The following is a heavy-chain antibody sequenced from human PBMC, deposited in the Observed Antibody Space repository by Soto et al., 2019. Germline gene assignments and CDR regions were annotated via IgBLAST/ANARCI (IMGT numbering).Heavy chain of an antibody. V-gene: IGHV3-23*01. CDR2: ISGSGGST. Sequence: PGGSLRLSCAASGFTFSSYAMSWARQAPGKGLEWVSAISGSGGSTYYADSVKGRFTISRDNSKNTLYLQMNSLRAEDTAVYYCAKDSGPGILVATLLDYWGQGTLVTVSS. CDR3: AKDSGPGILVATLLDY. D-gene: IGHD5-12*01. CDR1: GFTFSSYA. J-gene: IGHJ4*02.